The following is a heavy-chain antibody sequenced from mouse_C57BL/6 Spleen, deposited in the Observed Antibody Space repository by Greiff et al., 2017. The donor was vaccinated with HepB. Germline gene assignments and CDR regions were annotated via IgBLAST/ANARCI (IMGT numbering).Heavy chain of an antibody. CDR3: TRRDGGW. J-gene: IGHJ2*01. V-gene: IGHV1-15*01. CDR2: IDPETVGT. D-gene: IGHD3-3*01. Sequence: QVQLQQSGAELVRPGASVTLSCKASGYTFTDYEMHWVKQTPVHGLEWIGAIDPETVGTAYNQKFKGKAILTADKSSSTAYMELRSLTSEDSAVYYCTRRDGGWWGQGTTLTVSS. CDR1: GYTFTDYE.